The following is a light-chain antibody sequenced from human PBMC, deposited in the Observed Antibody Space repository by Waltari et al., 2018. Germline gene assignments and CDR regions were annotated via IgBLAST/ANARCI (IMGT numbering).Light chain of an antibody. V-gene: IGLV1-40*01. CDR2: GNN. Sequence: QSGLTQPPSVSGAPGQRVTIPCPGTSSNIGAASDVHRYQVLPGTSPNLLIFGNNNRPPGVPDRFSGSKSGTSASLAITGLQAEDEADYYCQSYDSSLIASVFGGGTKLTVL. J-gene: IGLJ2*01. CDR3: QSYDSSLIASV. CDR1: SSNIGAASD.